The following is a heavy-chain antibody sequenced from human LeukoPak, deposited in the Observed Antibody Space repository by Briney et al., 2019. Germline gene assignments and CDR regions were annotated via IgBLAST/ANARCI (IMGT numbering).Heavy chain of an antibody. CDR3: ARDGTTYYDFWSGTSGYYYYYMDV. CDR2: INPNSGGT. D-gene: IGHD3-3*01. V-gene: IGHV1-2*06. CDR1: GYTFTIYY. J-gene: IGHJ6*03. Sequence: WASVKVSCKASGYTFTIYYMHWVRQAPGQGLEWMGRINPNSGGTNYAQKFQGRVTMTRDTSISTAYMELSRLRSDDTAVYYCARDGTTYYDFWSGTSGYYYYYMDVWGKGTTVTVSS.